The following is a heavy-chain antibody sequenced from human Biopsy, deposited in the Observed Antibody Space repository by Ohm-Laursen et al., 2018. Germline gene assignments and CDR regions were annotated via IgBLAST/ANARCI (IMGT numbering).Heavy chain of an antibody. CDR1: GKTFSDYY. Sequence: GTLSLTCEVYGKTFSDYYWSWIRQPPGKDLEWIGQINQSGRTNYNPSLKSRVNISADKSNNQFSLKLTSVTSADTAVYFCGNEVHGRDYWGLGALVTVSS. CDR3: GNEVHGRDY. CDR2: INQSGRT. V-gene: IGHV4-34*08. J-gene: IGHJ4*02. D-gene: IGHD2-15*01.